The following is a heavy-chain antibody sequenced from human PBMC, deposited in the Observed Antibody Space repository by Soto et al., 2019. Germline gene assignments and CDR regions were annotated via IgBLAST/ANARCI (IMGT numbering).Heavy chain of an antibody. CDR3: ARESEDLTSNFDY. CDR1: GFTFTRYS. CDR2: ISSTTNYI. V-gene: IGHV3-21*06. J-gene: IGHJ4*02. Sequence: RLSCAASGFTFTRYSMNWVRQAPGKGLEWVSSISSTTNYIYYGDSMKDRFTISRDNAKNSLYLEMNSLRAEDTAVYYCARESEDLTSNFDYWGQGTLVTVSS.